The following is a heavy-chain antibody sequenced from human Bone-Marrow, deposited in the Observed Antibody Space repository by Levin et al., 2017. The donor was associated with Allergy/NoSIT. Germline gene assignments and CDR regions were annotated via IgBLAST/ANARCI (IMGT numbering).Heavy chain of an antibody. CDR1: GFTFSDHF. J-gene: IGHJ5*02. CDR3: VRTLQWFGAS. CDR2: SRNKANSYIT. V-gene: IGHV3-72*01. Sequence: GGSLRLSCVVSGFTFSDHFMDWVRQAPGKGLEWVGRSRNKANSYITKYAASVEGRFTISRDDAKNSLYLQMNFLTTEDTATYYCVRTLQWFGASCGQGTLVTVSS. D-gene: IGHD3-10*01.